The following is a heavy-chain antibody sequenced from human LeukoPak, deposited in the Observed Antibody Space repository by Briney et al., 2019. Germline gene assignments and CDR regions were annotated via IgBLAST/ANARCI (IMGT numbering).Heavy chain of an antibody. Sequence: PSETLSLTCTVSGGSISSYYWSWIRQPPGKGLEWIGYIYYSGSTNYNPSLKSRVTISVDTSNNQFSLKLSSVTAADTAVYYCARVKSSSWIDYWGQGTLVTVSS. CDR3: ARVKSSSWIDY. J-gene: IGHJ4*02. V-gene: IGHV4-59*01. CDR1: GGSISSYY. CDR2: IYYSGST. D-gene: IGHD6-13*01.